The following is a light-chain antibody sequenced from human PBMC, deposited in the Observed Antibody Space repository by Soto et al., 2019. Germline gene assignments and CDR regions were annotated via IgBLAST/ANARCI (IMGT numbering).Light chain of an antibody. V-gene: IGLV2-14*03. J-gene: IGLJ1*01. CDR2: DVS. CDR1: SRDIGFYNY. CDR3: SSYTTRSTYV. Sequence: QSVLTQPASVSGSPGQSLTISYTGTSRDIGFYNYVSWYQQYPGNAPKLIIFDVSNRPSGVSGRFSGSKSGNTASLTISGLLPEDGADYYCSSYTTRSTYVFGSGTKVTVL.